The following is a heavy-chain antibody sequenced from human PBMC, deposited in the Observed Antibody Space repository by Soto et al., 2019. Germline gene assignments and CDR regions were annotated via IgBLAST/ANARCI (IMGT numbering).Heavy chain of an antibody. V-gene: IGHV3-15*01. CDR2: VKSKTDGGTT. CDR3: TTDRATVTTGFDY. CDR1: GFSFTNAW. D-gene: IGHD4-17*01. J-gene: IGHJ4*02. Sequence: EVQLVESGGGLVEPGGSLRLSCAASGFSFTNAWMSWVRQAPGKGLEWVGRVKSKTDGGTTDYAAPVKGRFTISRDDSKNTLYLQMNSLKTEDTAVYYRTTDRATVTTGFDYWGQGTLVTVSS.